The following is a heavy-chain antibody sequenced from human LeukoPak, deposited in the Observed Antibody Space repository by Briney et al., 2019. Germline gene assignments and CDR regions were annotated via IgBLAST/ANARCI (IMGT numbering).Heavy chain of an antibody. CDR1: GGTFISYA. CDR2: IIPILGIA. J-gene: IGHJ4*02. Sequence: SVKVSCKASGGTFISYAISWVRQAPGQGLEWMGRIIPILGIANYAQKFQGRVTITANKSTSTAYMELSSLRSEDTAVYYCARCSWSYGYYQYYWVQGTLVTVTS. CDR3: ARCSWSYGYYQYY. D-gene: IGHD4-17*01. V-gene: IGHV1-69*04.